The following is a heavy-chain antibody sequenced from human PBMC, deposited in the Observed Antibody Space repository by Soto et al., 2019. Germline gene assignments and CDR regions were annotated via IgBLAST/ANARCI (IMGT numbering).Heavy chain of an antibody. J-gene: IGHJ4*02. CDR2: IWYDGSNK. CDR3: AREGEDDDGYYFDY. CDR1: GFTFSSYG. D-gene: IGHD4-17*01. V-gene: IGHV3-33*01. Sequence: GGSLRLSCAASGFTFSSYGMHWVRQAPGKGLEWVAVIWYDGSNKYYADSVKGRFTISRDNSKNTLYLQMNSLRAEDTAVYYCAREGEDDDGYYFDYWGQGTLVTVSS.